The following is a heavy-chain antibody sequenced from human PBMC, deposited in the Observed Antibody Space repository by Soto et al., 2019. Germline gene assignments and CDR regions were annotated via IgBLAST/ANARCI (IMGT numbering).Heavy chain of an antibody. CDR2: IIPIFGTA. J-gene: IGHJ3*02. CDR1: GFTFSSSA. Sequence: ASVKVSCTASGFTFSSSAMQWVRQAHGQRLEWMGGIIPIFGTANYAQKFQGRVTITRDTSASTAYMELSSLRSEDTAVYYCARGRGDYVALWGDIWGQGTMVTVSS. D-gene: IGHD4-17*01. CDR3: ARGRGDYVALWGDI. V-gene: IGHV1-69*05.